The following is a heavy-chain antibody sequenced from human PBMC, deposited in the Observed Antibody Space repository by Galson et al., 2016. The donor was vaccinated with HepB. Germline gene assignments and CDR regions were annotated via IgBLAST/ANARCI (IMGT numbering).Heavy chain of an antibody. J-gene: IGHJ4*02. V-gene: IGHV3-30*03. D-gene: IGHD6-13*01. CDR2: ISYDGTNE. CDR1: GFTFSSYG. CDR3: ARDALDIAAALTLDY. Sequence: SLRLSCAASGFTFSSYGMHWVRQAPGKGLEWVAAISYDGTNERYADSVKGRFTFSRDNSKNTLYLQMNSLTAEDTAVYFCARDALDIAAALTLDYWGQGTQVTVSS.